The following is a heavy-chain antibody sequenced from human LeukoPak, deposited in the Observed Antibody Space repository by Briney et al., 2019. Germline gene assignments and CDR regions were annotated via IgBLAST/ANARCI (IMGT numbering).Heavy chain of an antibody. J-gene: IGHJ4*02. CDR1: GGSISSGGYY. V-gene: IGHV4-31*03. CDR3: ARSSTYYDFWSGYYWRYFDY. Sequence: SEALSLTCTVSGGSISSGGYYWSWIRQHPGKGLEWIGYIFYSGSTYYNPSLKSRVTISVDTSKNQFSLKLSSVTAADTAVYYCARSSTYYDFWSGYYWRYFDYWGQGTLVTVSS. D-gene: IGHD3-3*01. CDR2: IFYSGST.